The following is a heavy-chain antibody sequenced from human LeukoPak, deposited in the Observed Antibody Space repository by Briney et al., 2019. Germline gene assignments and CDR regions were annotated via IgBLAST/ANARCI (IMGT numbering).Heavy chain of an antibody. Sequence: ASGPALVKPTETLTLTCTFSGFSLSFSAMCVSWIRQPPGKALEWPARIDWDDDKYYNTSLKTRLTISKDTSKNQVVLTMTNMDAADTATYYCGRLSLEVRAIDYWGQGTLVTVSS. J-gene: IGHJ4*02. CDR2: IDWDDDK. D-gene: IGHD1-1*01. V-gene: IGHV2-70*11. CDR1: GFSLSFSAMC. CDR3: GRLSLEVRAIDY.